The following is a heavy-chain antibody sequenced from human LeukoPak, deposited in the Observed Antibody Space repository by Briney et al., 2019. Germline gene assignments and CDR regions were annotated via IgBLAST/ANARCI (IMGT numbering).Heavy chain of an antibody. CDR3: AIGDSGRPFDY. CDR2: FSSRSSYI. CDR1: GFTFSSYS. V-gene: IGHV3-21*01. Sequence: GGSLRLSCAASGFTFSSYSMNWVRQAPGKGLEWVSSFSSRSSYIYYADSVKGRFTISRDNAKNSLYLQMNSLRAEDTAVYYCAIGDSGRPFDYWGQGTLVTVSS. J-gene: IGHJ4*02. D-gene: IGHD5-12*01.